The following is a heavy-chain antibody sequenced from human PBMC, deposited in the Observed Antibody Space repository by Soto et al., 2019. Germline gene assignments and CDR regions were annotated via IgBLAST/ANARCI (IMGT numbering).Heavy chain of an antibody. CDR1: GGSISSVDYF. CDR2: IYYSGST. J-gene: IGHJ4*02. D-gene: IGHD3-22*01. Sequence: SETLSLTCTVSGGSISSVDYFWSWIRQPPGKGLEWIGYIYYSGSTYYNPSLKSRVTISVDTSKNEFSLKLSSVTAADAAVYYCASGTYYYDSSGYYSYYFDYWGPGTLVTVSS. CDR3: ASGTYYYDSSGYYSYYFDY. V-gene: IGHV4-30-4*01.